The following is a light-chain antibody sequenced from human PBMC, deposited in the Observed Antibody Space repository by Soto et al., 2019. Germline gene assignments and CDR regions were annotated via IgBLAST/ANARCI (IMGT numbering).Light chain of an antibody. V-gene: IGLV2-8*01. CDR1: SSDGGGYNY. CDR3: SSFAGNNNLV. Sequence: QSALTQPPSASGSPGQSVTISCTVTSSDGGGYNYVSWYQQHPGKAPKLMISEVSKRHSGVPDRFSGSKSGNTASLTVSGLQAEDEADYYCSSFAGNNNLVFGGGTKLTVL. J-gene: IGLJ2*01. CDR2: EVS.